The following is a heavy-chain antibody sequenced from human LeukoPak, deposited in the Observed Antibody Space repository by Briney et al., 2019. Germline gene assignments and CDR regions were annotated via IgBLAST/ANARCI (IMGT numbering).Heavy chain of an antibody. CDR1: GYTFTSYG. J-gene: IGHJ4*02. CDR3: ARVEMATIIAPLAISPGDY. V-gene: IGHV1-18*01. D-gene: IGHD5-24*01. CDR2: ISAYNGNT. Sequence: ASVKVSCKASGYTFTSYGISWVRQAPGQGLEWMGWISAYNGNTNYAQKLQGRVTMTTDTSTSTAYMELRSLRSDDTAVYYCARVEMATIIAPLAISPGDYWGQGTLVTVSS.